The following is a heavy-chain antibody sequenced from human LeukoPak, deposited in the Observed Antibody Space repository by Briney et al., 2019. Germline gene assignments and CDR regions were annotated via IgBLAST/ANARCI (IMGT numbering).Heavy chain of an antibody. V-gene: IGHV4-4*07. CDR1: GGSIISYY. Sequence: PSETLSLTCTVSGGSIISYYWIWIRQPAGKGLEWIGRIYTSGSTNYNPSLKSRVTMSVDTSKNQVSLKLRSVTDADTAVYYCARGGRGKAVDFDFWGQGTLVTVSS. CDR2: IYTSGST. J-gene: IGHJ4*02. CDR3: ARGGRGKAVDFDF. D-gene: IGHD6-19*01.